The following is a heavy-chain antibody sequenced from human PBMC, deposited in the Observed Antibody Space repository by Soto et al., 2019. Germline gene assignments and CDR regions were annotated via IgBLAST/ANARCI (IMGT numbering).Heavy chain of an antibody. J-gene: IGHJ6*02. CDR2: IYWNDDK. D-gene: IGHD2-2*01. CDR3: AHRHVVVTAADYYYGMDL. Sequence: SGTTLVNPTQTLTLTCTFSGFSLSTIGVGVGWIRQPPGKALEWLALIYWNDDKRYSPSLKSRLTITKDTSKNQVVLTMTNMDPVDTATYYCAHRHVVVTAADYYYGMDLWGQGTTVTVSS. V-gene: IGHV2-5*01. CDR1: GFSLSTIGVG.